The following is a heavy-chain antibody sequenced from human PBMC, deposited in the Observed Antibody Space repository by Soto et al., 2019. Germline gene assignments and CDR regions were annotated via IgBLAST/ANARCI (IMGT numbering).Heavy chain of an antibody. V-gene: IGHV4-61*01. Sequence: QVQLQESGPGLVKPSETLSLTCTVSGGSVSSGSYYWSWIRQPPGKGLEWIGYIYYSGSTNYNPSLKSRVTISVDTSKNQFSLKLSSVTAADTAVYYCARCMTTVPFLDYWGQGTLVTVSS. D-gene: IGHD4-17*01. CDR3: ARCMTTVPFLDY. CDR1: GGSVSSGSYY. J-gene: IGHJ4*02. CDR2: IYYSGST.